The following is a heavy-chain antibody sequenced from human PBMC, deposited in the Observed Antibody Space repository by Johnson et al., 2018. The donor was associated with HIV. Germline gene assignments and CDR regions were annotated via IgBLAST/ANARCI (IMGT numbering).Heavy chain of an antibody. CDR2: IYSGGST. CDR3: ARRDDIRNGAFDI. Sequence: VLLVESGGGLIQPGGSLRLSCAASGFTVSINYMSWVRQAPGKGLEWVSVIYSGGSTYYADSVKGRFTISRDNSKNTLYLQMNSLRAEDTAVYYCARRDDIRNGAFDIWGQGTMVTVSS. D-gene: IGHD3-22*01. CDR1: GFTVSINY. J-gene: IGHJ3*02. V-gene: IGHV3-53*01.